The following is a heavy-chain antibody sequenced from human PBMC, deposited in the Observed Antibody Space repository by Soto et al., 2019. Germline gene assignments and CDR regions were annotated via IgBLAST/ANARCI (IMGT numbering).Heavy chain of an antibody. CDR2: ISGSGGST. D-gene: IGHD1-26*01. V-gene: IGHV3-23*01. J-gene: IGHJ6*02. Sequence: GGSLRLSCAASGFNFSSYAMSWVRQAPRKGLEWVSAISGSGGSTYYADSVKGRFTISRDNSKNTLYLQMNGLRSENTAVYYCAIDFSKVGATDYYYGMDVWGQGTTVTVSS. CDR3: AIDFSKVGATDYYYGMDV. CDR1: GFNFSSYA.